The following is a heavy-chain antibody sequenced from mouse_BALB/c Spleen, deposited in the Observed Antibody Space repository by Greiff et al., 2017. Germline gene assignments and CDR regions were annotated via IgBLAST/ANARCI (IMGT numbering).Heavy chain of an antibody. Sequence: ELVKPGASVKLSCKASGYTFTSYWMNWIKQRPGQGLEWIGRIAPGNGSTYYNEKFKGKATLTVDTSSSTAYIQLSSLSSEDSAVYFCARRATATGFDYWGQGTTLTVSS. CDR2: IAPGNGST. D-gene: IGHD1-2*01. V-gene: IGHV1S41*01. CDR1: GYTFTSYW. CDR3: ARRATATGFDY. J-gene: IGHJ2*01.